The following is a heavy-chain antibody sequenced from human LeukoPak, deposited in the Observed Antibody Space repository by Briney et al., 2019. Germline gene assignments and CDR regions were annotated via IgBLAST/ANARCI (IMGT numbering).Heavy chain of an antibody. Sequence: GGSLRLSCAASGFTFSIYSMHWGRQAPGKGLEWVSSISSSGSYRYNANSVEGRFTMARDNARNLLYLQMNSLRVEDTAVYYCARDGALAYNDQLWGSYRNSNHYYGMDVWGQGTSVTVSS. CDR1: GFTFSIYS. J-gene: IGHJ6*02. CDR2: ISSSGSYR. D-gene: IGHD3-16*02. V-gene: IGHV3-21*01. CDR3: ARDGALAYNDQLWGSYRNSNHYYGMDV.